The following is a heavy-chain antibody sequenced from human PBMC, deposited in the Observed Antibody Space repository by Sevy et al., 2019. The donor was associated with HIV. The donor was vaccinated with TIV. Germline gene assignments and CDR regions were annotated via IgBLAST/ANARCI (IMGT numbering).Heavy chain of an antibody. CDR1: GITFSTSV. V-gene: IGHV3-21*01. D-gene: IGHD2-2*01. J-gene: IGHJ3*02. CDR2: ISGDTYYT. CDR3: TRASLLGYCSTTSCYYAFDI. Sequence: GGSLRLPCNASGITFSTSVMNWVRQSPDRGLEWVSSISGDTYYTHYADSMRGRFIVSGDNAKNSLFLEMNSLTVEDTAVYYCTRASLLGYCSTTSCYYAFDIWGPGTVVTVSS.